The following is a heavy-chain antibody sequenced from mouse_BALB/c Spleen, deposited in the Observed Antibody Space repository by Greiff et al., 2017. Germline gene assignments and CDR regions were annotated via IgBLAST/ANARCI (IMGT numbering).Heavy chain of an antibody. V-gene: IGHV14-3*02. CDR1: GFNIKDTY. Sequence: EVQLQQSGAELVKPGASVKLSCTASGFNIKDTYMHWVKQRPEQGLEWIGRIDPANGNTKYDPKFQGKATITADTSSNTAYLQLSSLTSEDTAVYYCARGGYYSFYAMDYGGQGTSVTVSS. D-gene: IGHD2-3*01. CDR3: ARGGYYSFYAMDY. CDR2: IDPANGNT. J-gene: IGHJ4*01.